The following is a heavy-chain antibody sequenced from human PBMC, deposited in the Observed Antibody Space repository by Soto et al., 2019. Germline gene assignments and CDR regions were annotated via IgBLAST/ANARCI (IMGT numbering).Heavy chain of an antibody. J-gene: IGHJ3*02. CDR1: VGSISSYY. Sequence: PSETLSRTCTVSVGSISSYYWSWIRQPAGKGLEWIGRIYTSGSTNYNPSLKSRVTMSVDTSKNQFSLKLSSVTAADTAVYYCARVGKLELQGGAFDIWGQGTMVTVSS. CDR2: IYTSGST. D-gene: IGHD1-7*01. V-gene: IGHV4-4*07. CDR3: ARVGKLELQGGAFDI.